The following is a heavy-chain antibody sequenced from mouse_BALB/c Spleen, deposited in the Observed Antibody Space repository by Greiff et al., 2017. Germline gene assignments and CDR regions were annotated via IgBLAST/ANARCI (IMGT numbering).Heavy chain of an antibody. CDR2: ISSGGSYT. J-gene: IGHJ2*01. D-gene: IGHD2-2*01. CDR3: ARQRGGYDGY. Sequence: EVQVVESGGGLVKPGGSLKLSCAASGFTFSSYAMSWVRQTPEKRLEWVATISSGGSYTYYPDSVKGRFTISRDNAKNTLYLQMSSLRSEDTAMYYCARQRGGYDGYWGQGTTLTVSS. V-gene: IGHV5-9-3*01. CDR1: GFTFSSYA.